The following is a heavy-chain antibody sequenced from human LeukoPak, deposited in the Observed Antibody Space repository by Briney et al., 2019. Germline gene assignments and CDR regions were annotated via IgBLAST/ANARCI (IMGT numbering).Heavy chain of an antibody. Sequence: PGGSLRLSCAASGFTFSSYSMNWARQAPGKGLEWVSAISGSGGSTYYADSVKGRFTISRDNSKNTLYLQMNSLRAEDTAVYYCALLQLWSYWGQGTLVTVSS. V-gene: IGHV3-23*01. J-gene: IGHJ4*02. CDR2: ISGSGGST. CDR1: GFTFSSYS. D-gene: IGHD5-18*01. CDR3: ALLQLWSY.